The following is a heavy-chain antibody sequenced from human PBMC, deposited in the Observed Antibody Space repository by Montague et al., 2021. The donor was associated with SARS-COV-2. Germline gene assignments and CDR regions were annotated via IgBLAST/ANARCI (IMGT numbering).Heavy chain of an antibody. D-gene: IGHD3-16*02. Sequence: SLRLSGAASGFTFSSYAMHWVRQAPGKGLEWVAVISYDGSNKYYADSVXGRFTISRDNSKNTLYLQMNSLRAEDTAVYYCARDNYDYVWGSYRYIYWGQGTLVTASS. CDR1: GFTFSSYA. V-gene: IGHV3-30*04. CDR3: ARDNYDYVWGSYRYIY. J-gene: IGHJ4*02. CDR2: ISYDGSNK.